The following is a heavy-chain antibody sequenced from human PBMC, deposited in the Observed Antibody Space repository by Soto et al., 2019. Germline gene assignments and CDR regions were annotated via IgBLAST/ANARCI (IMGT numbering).Heavy chain of an antibody. J-gene: IGHJ6*02. D-gene: IGHD2-2*01. V-gene: IGHV1-18*04. CDR3: AAGDIVVVPAASAPGGGYYYYGMDV. Sequence: GASVKVSCTASGYTFTSYGISWVRHAPGQGLEWMGWISAYNGNTNYAQKLQGRVTMTTDTSPSTAYMELRSLRSDDTAVYYCAAGDIVVVPAASAPGGGYYYYGMDVWGQGTTVTVSS. CDR1: GYTFTSYG. CDR2: ISAYNGNT.